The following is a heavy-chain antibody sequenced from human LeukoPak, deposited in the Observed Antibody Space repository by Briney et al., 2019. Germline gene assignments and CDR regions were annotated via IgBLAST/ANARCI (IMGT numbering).Heavy chain of an antibody. CDR1: GFTFGNYV. CDR2: TSSDLNVK. D-gene: IGHD3-10*01. V-gene: IGHV3-30-3*01. J-gene: IGHJ4*02. Sequence: GGSLRLSWAASGFTFGNYVIHWVRQAPGKGLEWVAVTSSDLNVKLYADSVKGRFTISRDNSRSTLYLQMNSLRPEDTAIYYCAREGYYGSGSPPSLYFDYWGQGTLVTVSS. CDR3: AREGYYGSGSPPSLYFDY.